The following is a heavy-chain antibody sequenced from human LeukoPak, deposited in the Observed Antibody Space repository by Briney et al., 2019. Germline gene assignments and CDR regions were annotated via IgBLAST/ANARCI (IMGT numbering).Heavy chain of an antibody. CDR1: GFTFNNYA. D-gene: IGHD3-22*01. Sequence: GGSLRLSCSASGFTFNNYAMSWVRQAPGKGLEWVSAISGSGGTTYYADSVKGRFTFSRDNSKNTLYLQMNSLRAEDTAVYYCAKEEGYYYDSGGYYVEYFQHWGQGTLVTVSS. CDR2: ISGSGGTT. V-gene: IGHV3-23*01. CDR3: AKEEGYYYDSGGYYVEYFQH. J-gene: IGHJ1*01.